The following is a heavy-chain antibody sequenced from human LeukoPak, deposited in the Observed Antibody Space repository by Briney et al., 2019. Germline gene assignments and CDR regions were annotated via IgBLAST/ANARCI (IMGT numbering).Heavy chain of an antibody. CDR3: AKEVIVVVIGESDAFDI. Sequence: GGSLRLSCAASGFTFSSYGMHWVRQAPGKGREGVAFIRYDESNKYYADSVKGRFAISRDNSKNTLYLQMHSLRAEDTAVYYCAKEVIVVVIGESDAFDIWGQGTMVTVSS. D-gene: IGHD2-21*01. CDR1: GFTFSSYG. J-gene: IGHJ3*02. CDR2: IRYDESNK. V-gene: IGHV3-30*02.